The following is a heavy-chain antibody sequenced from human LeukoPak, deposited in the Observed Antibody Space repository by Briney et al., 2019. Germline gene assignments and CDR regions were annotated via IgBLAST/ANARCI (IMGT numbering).Heavy chain of an antibody. CDR3: AKGYSGSYYEYYYYYMGV. CDR2: ISGSGGST. Sequence: PGGSLRLSCAASGFTFSSYAMSWVRQAPGKGLEWVSAISGSGGSTYYADSVKGRFTISRDNSKNTLYLQMNSLRAEDTAVYYCAKGYSGSYYEYYYYYMGVWGKGTTVTVSS. J-gene: IGHJ6*03. V-gene: IGHV3-23*01. D-gene: IGHD1-26*01. CDR1: GFTFSSYA.